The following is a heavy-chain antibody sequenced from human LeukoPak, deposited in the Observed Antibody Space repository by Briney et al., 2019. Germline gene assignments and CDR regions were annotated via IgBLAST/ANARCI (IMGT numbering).Heavy chain of an antibody. CDR3: AKDDYGSGSILPIFDY. CDR2: ISGSGGST. J-gene: IGHJ4*02. V-gene: IGHV3-23*01. D-gene: IGHD3-10*01. CDR1: GFTFSSYA. Sequence: PGGSLRLSCAASGFTFSSYAMSWVRQAPGKGLEWVSAISGSGGSTYYADSVKGRFTISRDNSRSTLYLQMNSLRAEDTAVYYCAKDDYGSGSILPIFDYWGQGTLVTVSS.